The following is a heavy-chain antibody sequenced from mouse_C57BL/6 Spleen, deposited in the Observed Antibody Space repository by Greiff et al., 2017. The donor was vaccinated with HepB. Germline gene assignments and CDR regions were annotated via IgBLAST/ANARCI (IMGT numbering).Heavy chain of an antibody. CDR3: ARNYGSSPWFAY. Sequence: EVKLLESGGGLVKPGGSLKLSCAASGFTFSDYGMHWVRQAPEKGLEWVAYISSGSSTIYYADTVKGRFTISRDNAKNTLFLQMTILRSEDTAMYYCARNYGSSPWFAYWGQGTLVTVSA. V-gene: IGHV5-17*01. D-gene: IGHD1-1*01. J-gene: IGHJ3*01. CDR1: GFTFSDYG. CDR2: ISSGSSTI.